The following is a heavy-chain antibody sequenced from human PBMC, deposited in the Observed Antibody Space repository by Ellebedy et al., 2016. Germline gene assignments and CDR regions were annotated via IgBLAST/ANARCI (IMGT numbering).Heavy chain of an antibody. D-gene: IGHD4-11*01. J-gene: IGHJ4*02. Sequence: SETLSLTCTVSGGSISSSTYYWGWIRQPPGKGLEWIGSIYYSGSTYYNPSLKGRVTISVATSKNQFSLRLSSVTAADTALYYCARHSTVGRPNFDYWGQGTLVTVSS. CDR2: IYYSGST. CDR3: ARHSTVGRPNFDY. V-gene: IGHV4-39*01. CDR1: GGSISSSTYY.